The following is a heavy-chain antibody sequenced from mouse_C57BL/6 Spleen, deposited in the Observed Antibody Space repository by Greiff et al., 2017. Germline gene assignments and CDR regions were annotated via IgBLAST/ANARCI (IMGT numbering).Heavy chain of an antibody. CDR1: GYAFSSSW. V-gene: IGHV1-82*01. CDR3: ARGGTAQAPAWFAY. CDR2: IYPGDGDT. J-gene: IGHJ3*01. Sequence: QVQLQQSGPELVKPGASVTISCKASGYAFSSSWMNWVKQRPGNGLEWIGRIYPGDGDTNYNRKFKGKATLTADKSSSTAYMQLSSLTSEDSAVYFCARGGTAQAPAWFAYWGQGTLVTVSA. D-gene: IGHD3-2*02.